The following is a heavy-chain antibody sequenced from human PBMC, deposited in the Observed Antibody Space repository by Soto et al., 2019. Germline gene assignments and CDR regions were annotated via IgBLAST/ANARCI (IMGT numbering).Heavy chain of an antibody. Sequence: EVQLLESGGGLVHPGGSLRLSCAASGFTFSSYAMGGVRQAPGKGLVGVSAVSGGGGSTYYADSVKGRLSISRDNSKNTRYLQMNSLRAEDTAVYYCAKVSLGATTITDYYYYGMDVWGQGATVTVSS. CDR2: VSGGGGST. CDR1: GFTFSSYA. V-gene: IGHV3-23*01. D-gene: IGHD1-26*01. J-gene: IGHJ6*02. CDR3: AKVSLGATTITDYYYYGMDV.